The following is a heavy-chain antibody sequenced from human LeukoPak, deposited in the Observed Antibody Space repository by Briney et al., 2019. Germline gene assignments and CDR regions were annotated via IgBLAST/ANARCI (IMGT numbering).Heavy chain of an antibody. J-gene: IGHJ3*02. Sequence: ASVNVSCKVSGYTLTELSMHWVRQAPGKGLEWMGGFDPEDGETIYAQKFQGRVTMTEDTSTDTAYMELSSLRSEDTAVYYCATLPVVLKIVDAFDIWGQGTMVTVSS. D-gene: IGHD2-8*01. CDR3: ATLPVVLKIVDAFDI. CDR2: FDPEDGET. CDR1: GYTLTELS. V-gene: IGHV1-24*01.